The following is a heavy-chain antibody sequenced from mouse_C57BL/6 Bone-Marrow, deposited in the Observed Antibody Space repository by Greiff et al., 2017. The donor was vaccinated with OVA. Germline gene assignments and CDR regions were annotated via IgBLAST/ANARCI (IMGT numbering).Heavy chain of an antibody. CDR1: GYTFTSYV. CDR3: ARGRRSKVLLRFYYFDY. Sequence: QVQLQQSGPELVKPGASVKLSCKASGYTFTSYVINWVKQRPGQGLEWIGWIYPRDGSTKYNEQFKGKATLTVTPSSSTAYMELHSLTSEDSAVYFCARGRRSKVLLRFYYFDYWGQGTTLTVSS. V-gene: IGHV1-85*01. CDR2: IYPRDGST. J-gene: IGHJ2*01. D-gene: IGHD1-1*01.